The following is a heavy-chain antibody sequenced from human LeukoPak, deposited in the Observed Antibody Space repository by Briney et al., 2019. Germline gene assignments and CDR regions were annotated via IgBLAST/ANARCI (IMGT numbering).Heavy chain of an antibody. CDR1: GFTFSSYW. CDR3: ARKAHDAFDI. CDR2: ISSDGGTT. Sequence: GRSLRLSCAASGFTFSSYWMHWVRQAPGKGLVWVSRISSDGGTTTYADSVKGRFTISRDNAKNTLCLQMNSLRAEDTAVYYCARKAHDAFDIWGQGTMVTVSS. J-gene: IGHJ3*02. V-gene: IGHV3-74*01.